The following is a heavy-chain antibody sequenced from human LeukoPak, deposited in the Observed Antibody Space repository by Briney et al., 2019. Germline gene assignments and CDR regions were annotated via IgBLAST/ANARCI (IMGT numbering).Heavy chain of an antibody. CDR1: GFTFSDYY. CDR3: ARGGKGTFDT. V-gene: IGHV3-11*04. J-gene: IGHJ4*02. CDR2: ISGTTI. Sequence: PGGSLRLSCAASGFTFSDYYMSWIRQTPGKGPEWVSYISGTTISYADSVKGRFTISRGNAKNSLYLQMNSLRAEDTAVFYCARGGKGTFDTGGRGPLV. D-gene: IGHD3-16*01.